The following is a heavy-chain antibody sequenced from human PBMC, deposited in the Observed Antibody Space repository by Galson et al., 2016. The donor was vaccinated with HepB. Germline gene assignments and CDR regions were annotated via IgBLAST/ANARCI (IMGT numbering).Heavy chain of an antibody. V-gene: IGHV3-48*01. CDR3: VRDGSGGWHFDN. D-gene: IGHD6-19*01. CDR2: ISSSSFTI. J-gene: IGHJ4*02. CDR1: GFTFSSYS. Sequence: SLRLSCAASGFTFSSYSMNWVRQAPGKGLEWVSYISSSSFTIYYADSVKGRFTISRDNAKNSLYLQMNSLSAEDTAVYYCVRDGSGGWHFDNWGQGTLITVSS.